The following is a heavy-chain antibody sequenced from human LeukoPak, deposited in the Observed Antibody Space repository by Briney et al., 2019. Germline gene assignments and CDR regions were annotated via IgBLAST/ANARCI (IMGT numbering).Heavy chain of an antibody. CDR3: ARDTGLLWFGDPTGAFDI. J-gene: IGHJ3*02. V-gene: IGHV1-2*02. Sequence: GASVKVSCKASGYTFTGYYMHWVRQAPGQGLEWMGWINPNSGGTNYAQKFQGRVTMTRDTSISTAYMELSRLRSDDTAVYYCARDTGLLWFGDPTGAFDIWGQGTMVTVSS. CDR1: GYTFTGYY. CDR2: INPNSGGT. D-gene: IGHD3-10*01.